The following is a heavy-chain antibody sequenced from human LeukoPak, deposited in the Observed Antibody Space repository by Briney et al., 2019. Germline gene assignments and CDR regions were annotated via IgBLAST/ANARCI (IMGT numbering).Heavy chain of an antibody. Sequence: GGSLRLSCAASGFTFDDYGMSWVRQAPGKGLVWVSLINDDGSTISYADSVKGRFTISRDNAKNRLYLQMNSLGAEDTAVYYCASTIGSAGTQYWGQGTLVTVSS. CDR1: GFTFDDYG. J-gene: IGHJ4*02. D-gene: IGHD6-13*01. CDR3: ASTIGSAGTQY. CDR2: INDDGSTI. V-gene: IGHV3-74*01.